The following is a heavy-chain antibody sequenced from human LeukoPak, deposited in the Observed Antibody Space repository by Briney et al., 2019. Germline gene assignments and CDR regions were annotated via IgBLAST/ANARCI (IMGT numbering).Heavy chain of an antibody. CDR1: GFTFSSYS. J-gene: IGHJ4*02. Sequence: PGGSLRLSCAASGFTFSSYSMNWVRQAPGKGLEWVSSISSSSYIYYADSVKGRFTISRDNAKNSLYLQMNGLRAEDTAVYYCARVPAANWGQGTLVTVSS. CDR3: ARVPAAN. CDR2: ISSSSYI. V-gene: IGHV3-21*01. D-gene: IGHD2-2*01.